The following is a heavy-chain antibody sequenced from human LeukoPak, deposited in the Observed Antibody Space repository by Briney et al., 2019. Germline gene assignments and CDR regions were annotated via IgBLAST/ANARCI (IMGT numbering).Heavy chain of an antibody. J-gene: IGHJ4*02. V-gene: IGHV3-23*01. D-gene: IGHD3-3*02. CDR2: VCGSGGVT. Sequence: GGSLRLSCAASGFTFITSAMTCVRQAPGKGLEWVSLVCGSGGVTYYADTVKGRCTISRDNSKNTLYMQMNSLRAEDMAVYYCAMLVGFSFTDPFDYWGQGTLLTVSS. CDR1: GFTFITSA. CDR3: AMLVGFSFTDPFDY.